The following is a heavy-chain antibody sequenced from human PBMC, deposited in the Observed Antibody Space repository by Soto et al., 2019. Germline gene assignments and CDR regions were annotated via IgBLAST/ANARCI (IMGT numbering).Heavy chain of an antibody. J-gene: IGHJ4*02. CDR1: GGSISSGGSY. V-gene: IGHV4-31*03. CDR2: IYYSGST. CDR3: ARGMDYSKLGY. D-gene: IGHD4-4*01. Sequence: QVQLQESGPGLVKPSQTLSLTCTVSGGSISSGGSYWSWIRQHPGKGLEWIGSIYYSGSTYDNPSLKSRVTLSVDTSKNQFALRLSSVTAADTAVYYCARGMDYSKLGYWGQGTLVTVSS.